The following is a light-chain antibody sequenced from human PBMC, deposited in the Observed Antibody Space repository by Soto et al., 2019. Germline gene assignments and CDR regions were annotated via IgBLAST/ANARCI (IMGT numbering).Light chain of an antibody. CDR2: EVN. Sequence: QSALTQPASVSGSPGQSITISCTGANSDIGDWNYVSWYQQSPGKAPKLIIYEVNYRPSGVSYRFSGSKSGNTASLTISGLQAEDEADYYCCLYVGATTYVFGTGTKVTVL. V-gene: IGLV2-14*01. CDR3: CLYVGATTYV. J-gene: IGLJ1*01. CDR1: NSDIGDWNY.